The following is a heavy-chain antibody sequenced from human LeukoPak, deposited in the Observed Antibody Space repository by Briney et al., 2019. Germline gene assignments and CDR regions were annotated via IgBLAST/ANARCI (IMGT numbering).Heavy chain of an antibody. CDR3: AREQWYRFDN. J-gene: IGHJ4*02. V-gene: IGHV3-11*01. Sequence: GGSLRLSCVGSGFTLSDYYTSWIRQAPGKGLEWAAVLGNSDNNIFYSDSVKGRFTISRDNAKDSVFLQMNSLRAEDTAVYFCAREQWYRFDNWGQGALVTVSS. CDR2: LGNSDNNI. CDR1: GFTLSDYY. D-gene: IGHD2-2*01.